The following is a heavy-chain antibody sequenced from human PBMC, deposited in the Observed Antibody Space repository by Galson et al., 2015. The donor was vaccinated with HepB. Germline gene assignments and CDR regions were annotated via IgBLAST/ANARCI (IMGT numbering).Heavy chain of an antibody. CDR2: IKSKTDGGTP. J-gene: IGHJ5*01. D-gene: IGHD1-20*01. CDR3: TTLTDNWFDS. V-gene: IGHV3-15*01. Sequence: SLRLSCAASGFTFSDAYMSWVRQAPGKGLEWVGRIKSKTDGGTPDYAAPVNGRFTISRDDSKNTLFLQMNSLKTEDTAVYYCTTLTDNWFDSWGQGTLVIVSS. CDR1: GFTFSDAY.